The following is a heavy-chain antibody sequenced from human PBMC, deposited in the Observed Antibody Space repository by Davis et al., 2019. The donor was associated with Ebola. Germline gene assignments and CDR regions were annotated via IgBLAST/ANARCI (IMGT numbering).Heavy chain of an antibody. CDR1: GFTFRSYG. CDR3: SRDLKQRPPSYYDGMDV. D-gene: IGHD6-6*01. V-gene: IGHV3-49*04. CDR2: IRSKAYGGKP. J-gene: IGHJ6*02. Sequence: PGGSLRLSCTVSGFTFRSYGMHWVRQAPGKGLEWVGFIRSKAYGGKPAYAASVKGRFTISRDDSKSIAYLQMDSLKIEDTAVYYCSRDLKQRPPSYYDGMDVWGQGTSVTVSS.